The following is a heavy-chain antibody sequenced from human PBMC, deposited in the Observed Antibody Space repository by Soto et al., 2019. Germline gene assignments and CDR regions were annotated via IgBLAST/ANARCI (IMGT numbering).Heavy chain of an antibody. CDR2: VYYSGST. CDR3: ARLLYDSRGYYYFDY. J-gene: IGHJ4*02. V-gene: IGHV4-39*01. CDR1: GGSIRSSSYY. Sequence: PGETLSLTCTVAGGSIRSSSYYWGGWRQPPGKGLEWIGTVYYSGSTYDHPSLKRRITLPVDRSKSQFSLKLTSVTAADTAVYYCARLLYDSRGYYYFDYWGQGTLVT. D-gene: IGHD3-22*01.